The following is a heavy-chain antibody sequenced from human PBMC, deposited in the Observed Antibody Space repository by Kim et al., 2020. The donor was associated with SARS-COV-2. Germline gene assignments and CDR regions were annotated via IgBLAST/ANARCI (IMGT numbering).Heavy chain of an antibody. D-gene: IGHD3-9*01. V-gene: IGHV4-34*01. CDR3: ARGGNLYYDILTGRRRGNWFDP. Sequence: SETLSLTCAVYGGSFSGYYWSWIRQPPGKGLEWIGEINHSGSTNYNPSLKSRVTISVDTSKNQFSLKLSSVTAADTAVYYCARGGNLYYDILTGRRRGNWFDPWGQGTLVTVSS. CDR2: INHSGST. J-gene: IGHJ5*02. CDR1: GGSFSGYY.